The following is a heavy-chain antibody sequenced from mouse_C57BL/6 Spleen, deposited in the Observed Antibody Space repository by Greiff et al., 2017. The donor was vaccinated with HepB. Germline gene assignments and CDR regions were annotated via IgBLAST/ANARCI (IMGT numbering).Heavy chain of an antibody. CDR2: IDPSDSYT. Sequence: QVQLQQPGAELVMPGASVKLSCKASGYTFTSYWMHWVKQRPGQGLEWIGEIDPSDSYTNYTQKFKGKSTLTVDTSSSTAYMQLSSLTSEDSAVYYCARITTVVGGGDWGQGTTLTVSS. J-gene: IGHJ2*01. CDR1: GYTFTSYW. CDR3: ARITTVVGGGD. V-gene: IGHV1-69*01. D-gene: IGHD1-1*01.